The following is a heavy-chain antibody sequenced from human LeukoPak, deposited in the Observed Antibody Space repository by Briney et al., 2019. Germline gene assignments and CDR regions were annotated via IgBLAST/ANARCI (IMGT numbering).Heavy chain of an antibody. CDR3: ARDPTSGSGSYWFDP. J-gene: IGHJ5*02. D-gene: IGHD1-26*01. CDR2: ISYDESKK. CDR1: GFTFSSYG. V-gene: IGHV3-30*03. Sequence: PGGSLRLSCAASGFTFSSYGMHWVRQAPGKGLEWVAVISYDESKKYYVDSVKGRFTISRDNAKNSLYLQMNSLRAEDTAVYYCARDPTSGSGSYWFDPWGQGTLVTVSS.